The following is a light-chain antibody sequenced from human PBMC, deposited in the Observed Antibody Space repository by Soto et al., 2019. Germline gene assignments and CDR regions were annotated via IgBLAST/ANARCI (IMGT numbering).Light chain of an antibody. CDR2: RNN. V-gene: IGLV1-47*01. CDR1: SSNIGSNY. Sequence: QSVLTQPPSASGTPGQRVTISCSGSSSNIGSNYVYWYQQLPGTAPKLLIYRNNQRPSGVPDRFSGSKSGTSASLAISGLRSEDEVDYYCAAWDDSLSVLWVFGGGTQLT. J-gene: IGLJ3*02. CDR3: AAWDDSLSVLWV.